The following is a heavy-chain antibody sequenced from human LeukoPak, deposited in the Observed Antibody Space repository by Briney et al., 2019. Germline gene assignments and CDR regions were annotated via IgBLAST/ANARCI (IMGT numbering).Heavy chain of an antibody. CDR2: ISSSSSYI. J-gene: IGHJ4*02. CDR1: GFTFSSYS. V-gene: IGHV3-21*01. D-gene: IGHD3-10*01. Sequence: PGGSLRLSCAASGFTFSSYSMNWVRQAPGKGLESVSSISSSSSYIYYADSVKGRFTISRDNAKNSLYLQMNNLRAEDTAVYYCARDGSGSRDFDYWGQGTLVTVSS. CDR3: ARDGSGSRDFDY.